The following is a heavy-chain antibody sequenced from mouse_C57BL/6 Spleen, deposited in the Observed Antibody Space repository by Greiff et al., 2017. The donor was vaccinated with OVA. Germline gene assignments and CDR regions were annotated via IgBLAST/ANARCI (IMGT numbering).Heavy chain of an antibody. CDR1: GFNIKDDY. Sequence: VQLQQSGAELVRPGASVKLSCTASGFNIKDDYMHWVKQRPEQGLEWIGWIDPENGDTEYASKFQGKATITADTSSNTAYLQLSSLTSEDTAVYYCTDGSSYNYAMDYWGQGTSVTVSS. CDR2: IDPENGDT. CDR3: TDGSSYNYAMDY. D-gene: IGHD1-1*01. J-gene: IGHJ4*01. V-gene: IGHV14-4*01.